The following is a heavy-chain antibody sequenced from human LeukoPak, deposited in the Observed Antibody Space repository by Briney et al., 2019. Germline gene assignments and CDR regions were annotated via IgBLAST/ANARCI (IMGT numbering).Heavy chain of an antibody. D-gene: IGHD3/OR15-3a*01. CDR1: GFTFSSYS. CDR2: IKSKTDGGTT. CDR3: TTDWTWGTY. J-gene: IGHJ4*02. V-gene: IGHV3-15*01. Sequence: GGSLRLSCAASGFTFSSYSMNWARHAPGKGMEWVARIKSKTDGGTTDYAAPVNGSFNILRDDLKNTLYLQMNSLRSEDTAVYYCTTDWTWGTYWGQGTLGTVSS.